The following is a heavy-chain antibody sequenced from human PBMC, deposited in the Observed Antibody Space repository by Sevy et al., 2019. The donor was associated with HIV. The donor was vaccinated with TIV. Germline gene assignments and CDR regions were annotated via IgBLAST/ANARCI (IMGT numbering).Heavy chain of an antibody. CDR1: GYTFTSYY. Sequence: ASVKVSCKASGYTFTSYYMHWVRQAPGQGLEWVGLINPSGDSTSYAQKFQDRVTMTRDTSTSTVYMELSSRRSEDTAVYYCTSGITGTEVDYWGQGTLVTVSS. D-gene: IGHD1-20*01. CDR3: TSGITGTEVDY. CDR2: INPSGDST. V-gene: IGHV1-46*01. J-gene: IGHJ4*02.